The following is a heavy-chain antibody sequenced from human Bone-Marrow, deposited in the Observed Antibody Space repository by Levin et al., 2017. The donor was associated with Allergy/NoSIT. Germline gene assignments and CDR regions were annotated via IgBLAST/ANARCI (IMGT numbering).Heavy chain of an antibody. V-gene: IGHV3-15*07. CDR2: IKSKTDGGTT. J-gene: IGHJ4*02. D-gene: IGHD1-26*01. CDR1: GFTFSNAW. CDR3: TTDPGIVGATDGFDY. Sequence: GGSLRLSCAASGFTFSNAWMNWVRQAPGKGLEWVGRIKSKTDGGTTDYAAPVKGRFTISRDDSKNTLYLQMNSLKTEDTAVYYCTTDPGIVGATDGFDYWGQGTLVTVSS.